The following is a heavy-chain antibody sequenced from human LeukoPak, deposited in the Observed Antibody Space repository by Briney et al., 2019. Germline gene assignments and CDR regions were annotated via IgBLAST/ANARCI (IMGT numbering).Heavy chain of an antibody. CDR3: AHSGTVTTPHDAFDI. V-gene: IGHV2-5*01. CDR1: GFSLSTSGVG. J-gene: IGHJ3*02. Sequence: SGPTLVKPTQTLTLTCTFSGFSLSTSGVGVGWIRQPPGKPLEWLALIYWNDDKRYSPSLKSRLTITKDTSKNQVVLTMTNMDPVDTATYYCAHSGTVTTPHDAFDIWGQGTMVTVSS. CDR2: IYWNDDK. D-gene: IGHD4-17*01.